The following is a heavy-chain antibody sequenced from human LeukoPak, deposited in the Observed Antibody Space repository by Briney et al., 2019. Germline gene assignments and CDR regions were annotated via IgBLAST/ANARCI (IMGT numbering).Heavy chain of an antibody. D-gene: IGHD5-18*01. Sequence: PSETLSLTCTVSGGSISSSNYYWGWIRQPPGKGLEWIGSIYYSGSTYYNPSLKSRVTISVDTSKNQFSLKLRSVTAADTAVYYCARDGVYSYGLTYFDYWGQGTLVTVSS. CDR2: IYYSGST. CDR3: ARDGVYSYGLTYFDY. CDR1: GGSISSSNYY. J-gene: IGHJ4*02. V-gene: IGHV4-39*07.